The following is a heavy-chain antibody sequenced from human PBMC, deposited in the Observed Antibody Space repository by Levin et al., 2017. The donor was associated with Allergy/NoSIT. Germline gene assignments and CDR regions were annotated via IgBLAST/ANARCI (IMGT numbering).Heavy chain of an antibody. CDR2: ISSSSTTI. D-gene: IGHD3-10*01. CDR1: GFTFSTYS. Sequence: GGSLRLSCAASGFTFSTYSMNWVRQAPGKGLEWLSYISSSSTTIYSADSVKGRFTISRDNARNSLYLQMTSLRVEDTAVYYCARDANYSGSGSYYRNFDYWGQGTLVTVSS. CDR3: ARDANYSGSGSYYRNFDY. V-gene: IGHV3-48*01. J-gene: IGHJ4*02.